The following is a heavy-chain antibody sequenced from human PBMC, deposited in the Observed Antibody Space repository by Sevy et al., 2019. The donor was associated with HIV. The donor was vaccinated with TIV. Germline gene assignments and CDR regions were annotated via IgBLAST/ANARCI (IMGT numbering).Heavy chain of an antibody. CDR1: GFTFSSYG. V-gene: IGHV3-33*01. Sequence: GGSLRLSCAASGFTFSSYGMHWVRQAPGKGLEWVAVIWYDGSNKYYADSVKGRFTISRDNSKNTLYLQMNSLRAEDTAVYYCAREWKGGLNWFYPWGQGTLVTVSS. CDR2: IWYDGSNK. J-gene: IGHJ5*02. D-gene: IGHD1-1*01. CDR3: AREWKGGLNWFYP.